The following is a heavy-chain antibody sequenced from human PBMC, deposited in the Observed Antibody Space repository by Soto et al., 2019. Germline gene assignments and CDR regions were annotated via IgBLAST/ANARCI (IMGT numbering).Heavy chain of an antibody. J-gene: IGHJ5*02. D-gene: IGHD1-1*01. Sequence: QVQLVQSGAEVKKPGASVKVSCKASGYSCSTYGFSWVRQARGQGLEWMGWIGADNGDTNYAQNFQGRVTMTTDPSTTASYLELRSLTSDDTAVYFCARDWKGTEGFDPWGQGTLVTVSS. V-gene: IGHV1-18*01. CDR1: GYSCSTYG. CDR2: IGADNGDT. CDR3: ARDWKGTEGFDP.